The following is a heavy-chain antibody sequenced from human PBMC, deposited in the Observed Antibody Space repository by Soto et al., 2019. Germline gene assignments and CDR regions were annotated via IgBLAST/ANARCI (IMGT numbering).Heavy chain of an antibody. D-gene: IGHD3-16*01. J-gene: IGHJ3*01. CDR2: ITGNSACI. CDR3: AKNGDFDYDAFDV. Sequence: GSLRLSGAASGATMRRYAMSWVRQGPGKGLEWVSGITGNSACIYYAGAVKGRFSISRDNSKNTLYLQMDTLRAEDTAVYYCAKNGDFDYDAFDVWGRGTVVTV. CDR1: GATMRRYA. V-gene: IGHV3-23*01.